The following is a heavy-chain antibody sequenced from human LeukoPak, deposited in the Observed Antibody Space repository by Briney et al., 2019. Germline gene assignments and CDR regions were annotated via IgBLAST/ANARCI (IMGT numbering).Heavy chain of an antibody. CDR3: ARSSNQDFDI. CDR1: GFSFSTYW. D-gene: IGHD6-13*01. J-gene: IGHJ3*02. V-gene: IGHV3-74*01. Sequence: GGSLRLSCAASGFSFSTYWMHWVRQAPGKGLVWVSRINNDGTGTAYADSVKGRFTISRDNAKNTLYLQVNSLRAEDTAVYYCARSSNQDFDIWGQGTMVTVSS. CDR2: INNDGTGT.